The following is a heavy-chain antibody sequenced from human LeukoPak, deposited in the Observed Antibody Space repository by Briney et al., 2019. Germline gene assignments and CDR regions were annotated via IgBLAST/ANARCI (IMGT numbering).Heavy chain of an antibody. Sequence: GGSLRLSCVTSGFTFSSYWMSWVRQAPGKGLEWVANTKQDGSETYYVGSVKGRFTISRDNAKNSLYLQVNSLRAEDTAVYYCARDKIVGATTLDYWGQGTLVTVSS. D-gene: IGHD1-26*01. CDR2: TKQDGSET. V-gene: IGHV3-7*01. CDR3: ARDKIVGATTLDY. J-gene: IGHJ4*02. CDR1: GFTFSSYW.